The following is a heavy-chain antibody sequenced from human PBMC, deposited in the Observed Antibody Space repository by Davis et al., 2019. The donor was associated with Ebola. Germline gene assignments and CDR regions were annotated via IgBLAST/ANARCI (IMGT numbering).Heavy chain of an antibody. D-gene: IGHD2-21*02. V-gene: IGHV1-8*02. CDR3: ARGRLASAIGLLDYYGMDV. J-gene: IGHJ6*04. Sequence: ASVKVSCKASGYTFTSYGINWVRQATGQGLEWMGWMNPNSGNTGYAQKFQGRVTMTRNTSISTAYMELSSLRSEDTAVYYCARGRLASAIGLLDYYGMDVWGKGTTVTASS. CDR1: GYTFTSYG. CDR2: MNPNSGNT.